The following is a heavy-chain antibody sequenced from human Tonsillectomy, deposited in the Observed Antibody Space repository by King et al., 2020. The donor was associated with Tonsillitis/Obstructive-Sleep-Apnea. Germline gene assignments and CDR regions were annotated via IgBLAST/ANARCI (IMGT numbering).Heavy chain of an antibody. D-gene: IGHD2-15*01. CDR3: TSSLRLVDSYGRFEY. J-gene: IGHJ4*02. Sequence: VQLVESGGGLVQPGRSLRLSCSASGFTVGDDAMSWLRHVPGKGLEWRGFIRSKVNGGTTEIAASVKDRFTISRDDSESIAYLQWNSLRAEDTAVYYCTSSLRLVDSYGRFEYWGQGTLVTVSS. CDR2: IRSKVNGGTT. V-gene: IGHV3-49*03. CDR1: GFTVGDDA.